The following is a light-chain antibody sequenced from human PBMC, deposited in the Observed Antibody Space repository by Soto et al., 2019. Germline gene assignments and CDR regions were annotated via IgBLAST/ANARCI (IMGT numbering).Light chain of an antibody. CDR3: QQYGSSGT. Sequence: EIVLTQSPGTLSLSPGERATLSCRASQSVSNNYLAWYQQKPGQAPRLLIYGASNRATGIPYRFSGSGSGTDFTLTFSRLDPEDFAVYYCQQYGSSGTFGQGIKVEIK. V-gene: IGKV3-20*01. CDR1: QSVSNNY. J-gene: IGKJ1*01. CDR2: GAS.